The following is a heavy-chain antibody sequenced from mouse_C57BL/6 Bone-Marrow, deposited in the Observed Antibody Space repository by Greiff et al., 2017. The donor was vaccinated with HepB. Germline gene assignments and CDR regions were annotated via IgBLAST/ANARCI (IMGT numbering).Heavy chain of an antibody. D-gene: IGHD2-5*01. CDR3: ARDHYNNPNDYDMDY. V-gene: IGHV1-69*01. Sequence: VQLQQPGAELVMPGASVKLSCKASGYTFTSYWMHWVKQRPGQGLEWIGEIDPSDSYTNYNQKFKGKSTLTVDKSSSTAYMQLSSLTSEDSAVYYCARDHYNNPNDYDMDYWGQGTSVTVTS. CDR2: IDPSDSYT. CDR1: GYTFTSYW. J-gene: IGHJ4*01.